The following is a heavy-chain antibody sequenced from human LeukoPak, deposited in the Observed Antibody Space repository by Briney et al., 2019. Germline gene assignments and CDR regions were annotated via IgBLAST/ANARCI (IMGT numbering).Heavy chain of an antibody. D-gene: IGHD3-10*01. CDR3: ARDVVRGSGGDV. CDR1: GFTFSSYE. V-gene: IGHV3-48*03. J-gene: IGHJ6*04. Sequence: GGSLRPSCAASGFTFSSYEMNRVRQAPGKGLEWVSYISSSGSTIYYADSVKGRFTISRDNAKNSLYLQMNSLRAEDTAVYYCARDVVRGSGGDVWGKGTTVTISS. CDR2: ISSSGSTI.